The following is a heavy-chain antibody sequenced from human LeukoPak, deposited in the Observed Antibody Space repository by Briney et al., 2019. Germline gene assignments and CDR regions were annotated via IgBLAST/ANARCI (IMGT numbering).Heavy chain of an antibody. D-gene: IGHD6-6*01. V-gene: IGHV1-2*02. Sequence: GASVKVSCKASGYTFTGYYMHWVRQAPGQGLEWMGWINPNSGGTNYARKFQGRVTMTRDTSISTAYMELSRLRSDDTAVYYCARGYSSSFYYMDVWGKGTTVTVSS. CDR2: INPNSGGT. CDR3: ARGYSSSFYYMDV. CDR1: GYTFTGYY. J-gene: IGHJ6*03.